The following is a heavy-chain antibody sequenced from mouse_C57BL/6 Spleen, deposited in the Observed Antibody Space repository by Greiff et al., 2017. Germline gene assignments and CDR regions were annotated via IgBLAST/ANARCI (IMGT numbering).Heavy chain of an antibody. Sequence: VQLKESGPGLVKPSQSLSLTCSVTGYSITSGYYWNWIRQFPGNKLEWMGYISYDGSNNYNPSLKNLISITRDTSKNQFFLKLNSVTTEDTATYYCARAPHYYGSSRYAMDYWGQGTSVTVSS. J-gene: IGHJ4*01. V-gene: IGHV3-6*01. CDR2: ISYDGSN. CDR3: ARAPHYYGSSRYAMDY. CDR1: GYSITSGYY. D-gene: IGHD1-1*01.